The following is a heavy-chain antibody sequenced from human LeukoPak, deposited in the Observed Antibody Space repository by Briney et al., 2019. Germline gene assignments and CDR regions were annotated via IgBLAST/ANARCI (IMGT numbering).Heavy chain of an antibody. CDR1: GGSIRTSSYY. Sequence: SETLSLTCTVSGGSIRTSSYYWGWIRQPPGKGLEWIGSIYYSGSTYFNPSLKSRVTISVDTSKNQFSLKLSSVTAADTAVYYCARVRDGNPDYWGQGTLVTVSS. D-gene: IGHD4-23*01. CDR3: ARVRDGNPDY. CDR2: IYYSGST. J-gene: IGHJ4*02. V-gene: IGHV4-39*07.